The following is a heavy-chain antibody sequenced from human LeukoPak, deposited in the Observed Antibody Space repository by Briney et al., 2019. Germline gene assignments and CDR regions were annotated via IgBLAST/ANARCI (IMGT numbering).Heavy chain of an antibody. D-gene: IGHD1-26*01. CDR1: GFTFSNAW. Sequence: PGGSLRLSCAASGFTFSNAWLTWVRQAPGKGLEWVGRIKSKTDGGTTDYAAPVQGRFTISRDESKNTLYLQMNSLKTEDTAVYYCTTYSGSYSFDYWGQGTLVTVSS. CDR3: TTYSGSYSFDY. V-gene: IGHV3-15*01. J-gene: IGHJ4*02. CDR2: IKSKTDGGTT.